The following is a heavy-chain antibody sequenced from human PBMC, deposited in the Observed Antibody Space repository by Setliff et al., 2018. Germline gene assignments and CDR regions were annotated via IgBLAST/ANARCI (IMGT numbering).Heavy chain of an antibody. CDR2: IDPEDDET. D-gene: IGHD1-1*01. Sequence: ASVKVSCKVSGYTFTDFYIHWVQQAPGKGLEWTGLIDPEDDETMYAEKFQGRISITADTSTDTAYMELSSLRSEDTAMYYCARAIPPEVPTGPYYMDVWGKGTTVTVSS. CDR1: GYTFTDFY. V-gene: IGHV1-69-2*01. J-gene: IGHJ6*03. CDR3: ARAIPPEVPTGPYYMDV.